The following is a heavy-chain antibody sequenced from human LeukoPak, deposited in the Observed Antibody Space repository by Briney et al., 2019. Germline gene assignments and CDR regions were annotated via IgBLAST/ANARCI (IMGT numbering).Heavy chain of an antibody. CDR2: MNPNSGNT. D-gene: IGHD5-18*01. J-gene: IGHJ4*02. CDR1: GYTFTSYD. CDR3: ARVLVDTAMVDFDY. Sequence: ASVKVSCKASGYTFTSYDINWVRQATGQGPEWMGWMNPNSGNTGYAQKFQGRVTMTRNTSISTAYMELSSLRSEDTAVYYCARVLVDTAMVDFDYWGQGTLVTVSS. V-gene: IGHV1-8*01.